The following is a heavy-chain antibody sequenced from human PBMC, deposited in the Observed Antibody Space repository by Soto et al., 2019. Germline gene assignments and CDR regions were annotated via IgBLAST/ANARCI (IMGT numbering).Heavy chain of an antibody. CDR2: INVYNGNT. CDR3: ARDLGAGLVDY. D-gene: IGHD6-19*01. Sequence: QVQLVQSGAEVKKPGASVKVSCKASGYTFTSYAISWVRQAPGQGLEWMGWINVYNGNTKYAQKLQGRVTMTTDTSTSTVYMELRSLRSDDTAVYYCARDLGAGLVDYWGQGTLVTVSS. J-gene: IGHJ4*02. V-gene: IGHV1-18*01. CDR1: GYTFTSYA.